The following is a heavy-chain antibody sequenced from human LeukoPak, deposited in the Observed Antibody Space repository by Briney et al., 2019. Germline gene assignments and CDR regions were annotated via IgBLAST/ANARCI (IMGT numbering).Heavy chain of an antibody. D-gene: IGHD4-17*01. CDR3: ARDPNGDYIGAFDF. CDR1: GFTFNNYA. V-gene: IGHV3-23*01. J-gene: IGHJ3*01. Sequence: PGGSLRLSCAASGFTFNNYAVMWVRQAQGQGLEWVSAITGGGRTYYADSVKGRFTISRDNSKNTLYLQMNRLRAEDTARYFCARDPNGDYIGAFDFLGQGTAVTVSS. CDR2: ITGGGRT.